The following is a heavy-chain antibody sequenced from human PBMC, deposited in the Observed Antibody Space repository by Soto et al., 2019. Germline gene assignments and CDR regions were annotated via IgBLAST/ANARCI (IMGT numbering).Heavy chain of an antibody. J-gene: IGHJ6*03. CDR2: IYGGGST. CDR3: AREYYYYMDV. Sequence: PGGSLRLSCAASGFTVRSYHMNWVRQAPGKGLEWVSLIYGGGSTYYADSVKGRLTISRDNSKNTLYLQMNSLRAEDTAVYYCAREYYYYMDVWGKGTMVTVSS. V-gene: IGHV3-66*01. CDR1: GFTVRSYH.